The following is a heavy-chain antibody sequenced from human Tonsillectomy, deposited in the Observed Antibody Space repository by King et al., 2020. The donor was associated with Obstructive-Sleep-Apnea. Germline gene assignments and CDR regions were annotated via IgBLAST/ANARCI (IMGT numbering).Heavy chain of an antibody. CDR3: AAGNPLDY. V-gene: IGHV3-23*04. J-gene: IGHJ4*02. D-gene: IGHD6-13*01. CDR2: ISGGGDTT. CDR1: GFTFSTYA. Sequence: VQLVESGGGLVQPGGSLRLSCAASGFTFSTYAMNWVRQAPGKGLEWVSGISGGGDTTFYVDSVKGRFTISRDNSKNTLYLQMNRLRAEDPAVYYCAAGNPLDYWGQGTLVIVSS.